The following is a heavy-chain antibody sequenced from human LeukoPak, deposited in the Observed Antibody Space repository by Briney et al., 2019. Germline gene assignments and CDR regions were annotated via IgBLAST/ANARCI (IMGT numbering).Heavy chain of an antibody. J-gene: IGHJ4*02. D-gene: IGHD3-9*01. CDR3: ARDHYDILTGYTPLGY. CDR2: IYSGGST. V-gene: IGHV3-53*01. CDR1: GFTVSSNY. Sequence: GGSLRLSCAASGFTVSSNYMSWVRQAPGKGLEWVSVIYSGGSTYYADSVKGRFTISRDNPKNTLYLQMNSLRAEDTAVYYCARDHYDILTGYTPLGYWGQGTLVTVSS.